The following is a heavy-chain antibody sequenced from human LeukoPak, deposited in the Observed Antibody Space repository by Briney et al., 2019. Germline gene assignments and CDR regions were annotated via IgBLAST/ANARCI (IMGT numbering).Heavy chain of an antibody. CDR2: IRYDGSNK. J-gene: IGHJ4*02. CDR1: GFTFSSYG. CDR3: AKDHYSNYYFDY. V-gene: IGHV3-30*02. D-gene: IGHD4-11*01. Sequence: PGGSLRLSCAASGFTFSSYGMHWVRQAPGKGLEWVAFIRYDGSNKYYADSVKGRFTISRDNSKNTLYLQMNSLRAEDTAVYYCAKDHYSNYYFDYWGQGTLVTVSS.